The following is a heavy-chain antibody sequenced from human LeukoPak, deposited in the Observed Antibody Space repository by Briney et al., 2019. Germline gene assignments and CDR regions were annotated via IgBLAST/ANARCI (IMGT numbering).Heavy chain of an antibody. CDR2: ISGSGGST. V-gene: IGHV3-23*01. D-gene: IGHD6-19*01. CDR1: GFTFSNYG. Sequence: GSLRLSCAASGFTFSNYGMSWVRQAPGKGLEWVSVISGSGGSTYYAGSVKGRFTISRDKSKNTLYLQMNSLRAGDTAVYYCAKGDSSVWPFYFDYWGQGTLVTVSS. CDR3: AKGDSSVWPFYFDY. J-gene: IGHJ4*02.